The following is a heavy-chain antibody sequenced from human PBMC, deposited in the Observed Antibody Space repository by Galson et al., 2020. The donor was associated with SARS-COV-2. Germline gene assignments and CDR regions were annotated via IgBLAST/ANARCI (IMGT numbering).Heavy chain of an antibody. CDR2: ISSDGSNS. D-gene: IGHD1-26*01. CDR1: GFTFSNYV. Sequence: GGSLRLSCAASGFTFSNYVMHWVRQAPGKGPEWVAVISSDGSNSFYADSLKGRFTISRDNPKSTLYLQMNSLRAEDTAVYYCARGGEWELPYYFDYWGQGTLVTVSS. V-gene: IGHV3-30*04. J-gene: IGHJ4*02. CDR3: ARGGEWELPYYFDY.